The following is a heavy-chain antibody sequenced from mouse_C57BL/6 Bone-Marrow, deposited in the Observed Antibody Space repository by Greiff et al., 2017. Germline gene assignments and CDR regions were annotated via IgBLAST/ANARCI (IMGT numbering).Heavy chain of an antibody. V-gene: IGHV1-81*01. Sequence: QVQLKQSGAELARPGASVKLSCKASGYTFTSSGISWVKQRTGQGLEWIGEIYPRSGNTYYIEKFKGKATLTADKSSSTAYMELRSLTSEDSAVYFCARSDYYYAMDYWGQGTSVTVSS. CDR2: IYPRSGNT. J-gene: IGHJ4*01. D-gene: IGHD2-4*01. CDR1: GYTFTSSG. CDR3: ARSDYYYAMDY.